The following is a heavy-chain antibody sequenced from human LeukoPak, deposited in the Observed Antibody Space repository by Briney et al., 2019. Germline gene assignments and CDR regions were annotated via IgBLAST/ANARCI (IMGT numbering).Heavy chain of an antibody. Sequence: SETLSLTCTVSGGSISSSSYYWGWIRQPPGKGLEWIGSIYYSGSTNYNPSLKSRVTISVDTSKNQFSLKLSSVTAADTAVYYCARARPPACSGGSCYGHYYYYYMDVWGKGTTVTISS. CDR2: IYYSGST. D-gene: IGHD2-15*01. CDR1: GGSISSSSYY. V-gene: IGHV4-39*07. CDR3: ARARPPACSGGSCYGHYYYYYMDV. J-gene: IGHJ6*03.